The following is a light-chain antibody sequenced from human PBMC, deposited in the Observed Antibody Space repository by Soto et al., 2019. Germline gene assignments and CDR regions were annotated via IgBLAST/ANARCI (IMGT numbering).Light chain of an antibody. J-gene: IGKJ4*01. CDR1: QSVSSSY. CDR2: GAS. Sequence: EIVLTQSPGTLSLSPGERATLSCRASQSVSSSYLAWYQQKPGQAPRLLIYGASSRATGIPDRFCGSGSGTDFTLTISRLEPEDFAVYYCQQYGSSPPLTLGGGTKVEIK. V-gene: IGKV3-20*01. CDR3: QQYGSSPPLT.